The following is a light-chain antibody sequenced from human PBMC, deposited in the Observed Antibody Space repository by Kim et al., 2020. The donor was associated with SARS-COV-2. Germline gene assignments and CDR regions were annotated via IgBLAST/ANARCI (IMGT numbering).Light chain of an antibody. J-gene: IGKJ1*01. CDR2: GAS. CDR1: QSVSSN. V-gene: IGKV3-15*01. CDR3: QQYDIWPRWT. Sequence: YPGERATLSCRASQSVSSNLAWYQQKPGQAPSLLIYGASTRATNIPARFSGSGSGTEFTLTISSLQSEDFAVYYCQQYDIWPRWTFGQGTKVDIK.